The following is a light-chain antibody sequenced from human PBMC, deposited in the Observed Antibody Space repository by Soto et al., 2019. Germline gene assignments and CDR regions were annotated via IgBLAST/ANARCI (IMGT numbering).Light chain of an antibody. CDR1: SSNIGAGFD. CDR2: GNN. CDR3: QSYDSSLSGFV. V-gene: IGLV1-40*01. Sequence: QSVLTQPPSVSGAPGQRVTISCTGASSNIGAGFDVHWYQLLPGTTPKLLISGNNNQPSGVPDRFSGSKSGTSASLAITGLQAEDEADYYCQSYDSSLSGFVFGTGTKVTVL. J-gene: IGLJ1*01.